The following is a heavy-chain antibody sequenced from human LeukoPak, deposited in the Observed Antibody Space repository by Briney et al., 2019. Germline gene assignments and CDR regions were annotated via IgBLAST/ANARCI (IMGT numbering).Heavy chain of an antibody. J-gene: IGHJ6*02. Sequence: SETLSPTCGVSGGSISSTEWWSWVRQPPGKELEWIGEIFHTASTNYNPSLKSRVTISVDKSKTQFSLKLSSVAAAATAVYYCARDLRYSGSWYYYGMDVWGQGTTVTVSS. V-gene: IGHV4-4*02. CDR2: IFHTAST. CDR1: GGSISSTEW. CDR3: ARDLRYSGSWYYYGMDV. D-gene: IGHD6-13*01.